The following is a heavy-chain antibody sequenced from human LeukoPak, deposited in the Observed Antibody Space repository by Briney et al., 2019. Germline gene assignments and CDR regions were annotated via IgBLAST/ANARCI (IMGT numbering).Heavy chain of an antibody. CDR1: GFIFSNYA. CDR2: ISGSDGTT. D-gene: IGHD6-19*01. V-gene: IGHV3-23*01. Sequence: GRSLRLSCAASGFIFSNYAMSWVRQAPGKGLEWVSGISGSDGTTYFADSVKGRFTISRDNSKNTLYLQMNSLRADDTALYYCAKQGSRGWLSAFKYWGQGALVTVSS. J-gene: IGHJ4*02. CDR3: AKQGSRGWLSAFKY.